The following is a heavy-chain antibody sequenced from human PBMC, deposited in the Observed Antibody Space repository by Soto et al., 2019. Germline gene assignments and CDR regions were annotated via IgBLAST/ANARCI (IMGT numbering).Heavy chain of an antibody. D-gene: IGHD3-22*01. V-gene: IGHV4-31*03. CDR3: ARDQDYDSSGYLAFDI. CDR2: IYYSGST. Sequence: QVQLQESGPGLVKPSQTLSLTCTVSGGSISSGGYYWSWIRQHPGKGLEWIGYIYYSGSTYYNPSLKSRVTISXXTXKXXFSLKLSSVTAADTAVYYCARDQDYDSSGYLAFDIWGQGTMVTVSS. J-gene: IGHJ3*02. CDR1: GGSISSGGYY.